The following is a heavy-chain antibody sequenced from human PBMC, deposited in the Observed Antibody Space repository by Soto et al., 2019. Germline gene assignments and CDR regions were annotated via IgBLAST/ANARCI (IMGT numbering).Heavy chain of an antibody. CDR2: ISAYNGNT. V-gene: IGHV1-18*01. J-gene: IGHJ1*01. D-gene: IGHD4-17*01. Sequence: ASVKVSCKASGYTFTSYGISWVRQAPGQGLEWMGWISAYNGNTNYAQKLQGRVTMTTDTSTSTAYMELRSLRSDDTAVYYCARAPLYGDYLPEYFQHWGQGTLVNVSS. CDR3: ARAPLYGDYLPEYFQH. CDR1: GYTFTSYG.